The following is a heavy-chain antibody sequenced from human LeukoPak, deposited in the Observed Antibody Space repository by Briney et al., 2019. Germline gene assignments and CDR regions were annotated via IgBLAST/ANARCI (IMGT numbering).Heavy chain of an antibody. CDR1: GVSFSGYY. D-gene: IGHD6-19*01. J-gene: IGHJ4*02. CDR2: INHSGST. CDR3: ARWGSGWYYFDY. Sequence: ASETLSLTCAAYGVSFSGYYWSWIRQPPGKGLEWIGEINHSGSTNYNPSLKSRVTISVDTSKNQFSLKLSSVTAADTAVYYCARWGSGWYYFDYWGQGTLVTVSS. V-gene: IGHV4-34*01.